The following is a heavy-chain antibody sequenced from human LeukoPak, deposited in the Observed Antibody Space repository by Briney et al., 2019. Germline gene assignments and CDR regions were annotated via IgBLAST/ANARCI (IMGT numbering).Heavy chain of an antibody. V-gene: IGHV3-11*04. Sequence: GGSLRLSCVASGFTFSDYFMSWIRQAPGKGLEWLSFINSAGDNIYYADSVKGRFTISRDNAKKTLYPEMNSLRMEDTAIYYCATSRVFDYWGQGTLVTVSS. CDR2: INSAGDNI. J-gene: IGHJ4*02. CDR3: ATSRVFDY. CDR1: GFTFSDYF.